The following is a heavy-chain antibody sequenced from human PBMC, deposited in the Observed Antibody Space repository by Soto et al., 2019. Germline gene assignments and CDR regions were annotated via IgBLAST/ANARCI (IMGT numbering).Heavy chain of an antibody. D-gene: IGHD3-22*01. CDR2: INPYNGNR. V-gene: IGHV1-18*01. Sequence: QVQLVQSGGELRKPGASVKVSCEASGYSFRSDGINWVRQAPGQGLEWMGWINPYNGNRNYAQKFEDRITMTTDTSTNTVYMELRSLRSDDTAVYYCARDRLRGYDSSGFYSGGQGTLVIVSS. J-gene: IGHJ4*02. CDR3: ARDRLRGYDSSGFYS. CDR1: GYSFRSDG.